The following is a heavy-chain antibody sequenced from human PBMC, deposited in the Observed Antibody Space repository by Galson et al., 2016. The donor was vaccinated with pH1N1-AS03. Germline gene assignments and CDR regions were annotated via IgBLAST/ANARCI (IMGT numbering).Heavy chain of an antibody. V-gene: IGHV7-4-1*02. CDR2: INTQTGRP. CDR1: GYTFNSWG. CDR3: LRDASNRFDY. Sequence: SVKVSCKASGYTFNSWGINWVRQAPGQGLEWMGWINTQTGRPTYAPGFIGRFVFSMDPSVSTAYVQINSLKADDTGVYYCLRDASNRFDYWGQGTLVTVSS. J-gene: IGHJ4*02. D-gene: IGHD2-15*01.